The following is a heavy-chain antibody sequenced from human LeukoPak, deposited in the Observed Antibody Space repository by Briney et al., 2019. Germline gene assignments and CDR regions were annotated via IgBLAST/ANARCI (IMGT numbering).Heavy chain of an antibody. CDR3: ARGGDYYGSGSPDAFDI. J-gene: IGHJ3*02. V-gene: IGHV1-18*01. Sequence: ASVKVSCKASGYTFTSYGISWVRQAPGQGLEGMEWISAYNGNTNYAQKLQGRVTMTTDTSTSTAYMELRSLRSDDTAVYYCARGGDYYGSGSPDAFDIWGQGTMVTVSS. CDR2: ISAYNGNT. D-gene: IGHD3-10*01. CDR1: GYTFTSYG.